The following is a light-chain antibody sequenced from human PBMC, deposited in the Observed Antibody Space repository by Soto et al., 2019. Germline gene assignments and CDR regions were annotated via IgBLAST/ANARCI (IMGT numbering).Light chain of an antibody. CDR2: WAS. J-gene: IGKJ2*01. Sequence: DIVMTQSPDSLAVSLGERATINCKSSQCILYSSNNKNFLAWYQQIPGQPPKLLIYWASSRESGVPGRFSGSGSGTDFTLTISSLQAEDVAVYYCQQYYSIPYTFGQGTKLEIK. CDR3: QQYYSIPYT. CDR1: QCILYSSNNKNF. V-gene: IGKV4-1*01.